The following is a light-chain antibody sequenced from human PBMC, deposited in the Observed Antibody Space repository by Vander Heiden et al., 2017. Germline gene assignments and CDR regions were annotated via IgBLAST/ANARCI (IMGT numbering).Light chain of an antibody. V-gene: IGKV1-39*01. CDR1: QTTSGS. Sequence: DIQMTHSPSSLSASVGDRVTITCRASQTTSGSLNWYQQKPWKVPKLLNYGASSLQSRVPSKLSDSGPRTAFTLTISQLPTDHIAPSACQQLDSIPHTFSQRTKMQIK. CDR3: QQLDSIPHT. J-gene: IGKJ2*01. CDR2: GAS.